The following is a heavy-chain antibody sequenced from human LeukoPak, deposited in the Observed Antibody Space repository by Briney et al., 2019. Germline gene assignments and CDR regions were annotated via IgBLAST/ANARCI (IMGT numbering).Heavy chain of an antibody. Sequence: PGGSPRLSCAASGFTFSSYWMSWVRQAPGKGLEWVANIKQDGSEKYYVDSVKGRFTISRDNAKNSLYLQMNSLRAEDTAVYYCASSYGGIYWYFDLWGRGTLVTVSS. CDR2: IKQDGSEK. CDR1: GFTFSSYW. J-gene: IGHJ2*01. CDR3: ASSYGGIYWYFDL. D-gene: IGHD4-23*01. V-gene: IGHV3-7*01.